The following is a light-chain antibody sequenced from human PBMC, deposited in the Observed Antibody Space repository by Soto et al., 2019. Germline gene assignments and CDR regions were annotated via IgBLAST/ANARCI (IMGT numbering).Light chain of an antibody. CDR3: QSYDTGLRGMI. CDR1: SSNIGADYN. J-gene: IGLJ2*01. Sequence: QSVLTQPPSVSGAPGQRVTISCTGTSSNIGADYNVHWYRQLPGTAPKLLIYGNNHRPSEVPDRFSGSKSGPSASLAITGLQTEDEADYYCQSYDTGLRGMIFGGGTQLTVL. V-gene: IGLV1-40*01. CDR2: GNN.